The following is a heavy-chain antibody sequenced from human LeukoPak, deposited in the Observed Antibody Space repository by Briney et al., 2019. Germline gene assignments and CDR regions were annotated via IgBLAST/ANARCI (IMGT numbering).Heavy chain of an antibody. CDR3: AREMYSGMYNDAFDI. Sequence: GGSLRLSCAVSGFTFSTYSMNWVRQAPGKGLEWVSVIRSDGSTNHADSVKGRFTISRDNSKNTLYLQMNNLRAEDTAMYYCAREMYSGMYNDAFDIWGQGTKVTVSS. V-gene: IGHV3-53*01. CDR1: GFTFSTYS. D-gene: IGHD1-26*01. CDR2: IRSDGST. J-gene: IGHJ3*02.